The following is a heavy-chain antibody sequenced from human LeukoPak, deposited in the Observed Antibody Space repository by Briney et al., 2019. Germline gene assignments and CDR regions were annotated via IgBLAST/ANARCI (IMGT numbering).Heavy chain of an antibody. CDR2: INQDGSHK. D-gene: IGHD2-21*01. J-gene: IGHJ4*02. V-gene: IGHV3-7*01. CDR1: GFTFNANW. Sequence: GGSLRLSCAASGFTFNANWMSWVRQAPGKGLEWVANINQDGSHKYSIDSVKGRFTISRDNAQNSLYLQTNSLRAEDTAVYYCARDRDGGADYWGQGTLVTVSS. CDR3: ARDRDGGADY.